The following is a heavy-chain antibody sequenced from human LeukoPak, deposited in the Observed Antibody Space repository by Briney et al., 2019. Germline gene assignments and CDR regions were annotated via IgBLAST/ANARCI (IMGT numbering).Heavy chain of an antibody. D-gene: IGHD5-24*01. Sequence: PGGSLRLSCAASGFTLSNFAMSWVRQAPGKGPGWVAKVKPDGSEKYYADSVKGRFTISRVNAKSSLYLQMNSLRAEDTAIYYCARDFMAYWGQGTLVTVSS. J-gene: IGHJ4*02. CDR2: VKPDGSEK. CDR1: GFTLSNFA. CDR3: ARDFMAY. V-gene: IGHV3-7*03.